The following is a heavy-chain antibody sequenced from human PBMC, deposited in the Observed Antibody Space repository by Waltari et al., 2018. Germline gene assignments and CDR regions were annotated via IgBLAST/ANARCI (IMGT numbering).Heavy chain of an antibody. D-gene: IGHD3-10*01. V-gene: IGHV2-5*01. CDR2: IYWNDDK. CDR3: AHILVTMVQNSRPTRGAFDI. J-gene: IGHJ3*02. Sequence: QITLKESGPTLVKPTQTLTLTCTFSGFSLSTSGVGVGWILQPPGKALEWLALIYWNDDKSYSPSLKSSLIINKDTSKNPVVLTRINMDPVDTATYYCAHILVTMVQNSRPTRGAFDIWGQGTMVTVSS. CDR1: GFSLSTSGVG.